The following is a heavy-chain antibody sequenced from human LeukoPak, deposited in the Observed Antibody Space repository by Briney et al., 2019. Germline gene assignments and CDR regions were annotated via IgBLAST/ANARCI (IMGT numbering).Heavy chain of an antibody. CDR1: GFTFSSYS. J-gene: IGHJ4*02. CDR3: ASSPGGTAMESFDESDY. D-gene: IGHD5-18*01. V-gene: IGHV3-21*01. CDR2: ISSSSSYI. Sequence: PGGSLRLSCAASGFTFSSYSMNWVRQAPGKVLEWVSSISSSSSYIYYADSVKGRFTISRDTAKNSLYLQMNSLRAEDTAVYYCASSPGGTAMESFDESDYWGQGTLVTVSS.